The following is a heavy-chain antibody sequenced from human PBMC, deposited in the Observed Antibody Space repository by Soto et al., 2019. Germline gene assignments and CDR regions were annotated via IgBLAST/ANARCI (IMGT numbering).Heavy chain of an antibody. CDR1: GFPFRSYS. J-gene: IGHJ2*01. CDR3: ARDHDYVGYFDL. Sequence: GSLRPPRAASGFPFRSYSMNWVRQAPGKGLEWVSYISSSSSTIYYADSVKGRFTISRDNAKNSLYLQMNSLRDEDTAVYYCARDHDYVGYFDLWGRGTLVTVSS. CDR2: ISSSSSTI. V-gene: IGHV3-48*02. D-gene: IGHD3-16*01.